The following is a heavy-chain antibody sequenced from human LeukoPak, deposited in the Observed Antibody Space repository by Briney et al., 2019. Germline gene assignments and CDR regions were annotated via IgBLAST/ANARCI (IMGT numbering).Heavy chain of an antibody. CDR1: GFTFSSYG. D-gene: IGHD3-3*01. J-gene: IGHJ6*03. Sequence: PGGSLRLSCAASGFTFSSYGMHWVRQAPGKGLEWVAVISYDGSNKYYADSVKGRFTISRDNSKNTLYLQMNSLRAEDTAVYYCARVGITIFGVEYYMDVWGKGTTVTVSS. CDR2: ISYDGSNK. V-gene: IGHV3-30*03. CDR3: ARVGITIFGVEYYMDV.